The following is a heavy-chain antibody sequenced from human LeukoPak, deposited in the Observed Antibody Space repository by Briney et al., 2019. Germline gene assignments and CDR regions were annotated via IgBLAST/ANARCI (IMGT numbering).Heavy chain of an antibody. CDR2: INQDGSQS. V-gene: IGHV3-7*01. CDR1: GFTFSGCW. D-gene: IGHD4-17*01. J-gene: IGHJ4*02. CDR3: ARDKPNGDSYFPF. Sequence: GGSLRLSCAASGFTFSGCWMSWVRQAPGKGLEWVANINQDGSQSDYVDSLKGRFTISRDNAKNSVYLQMNSLRAEDTAVYFCARDKPNGDSYFPFWGQGTLVTVSS.